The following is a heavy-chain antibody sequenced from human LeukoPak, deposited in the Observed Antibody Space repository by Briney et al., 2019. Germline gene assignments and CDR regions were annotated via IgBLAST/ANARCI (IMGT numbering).Heavy chain of an antibody. D-gene: IGHD6-6*01. J-gene: IGHJ4*02. CDR2: IHTSGSV. CDR1: GGSISTYY. CDR3: AREGSMTARPFVSIDY. V-gene: IGHV4-4*07. Sequence: PSETLSLTCTVSGGSISTYYWSWVRQPAGKGLEWIGRIHTSGSVDYNPSLKSRVTMSVDTSKKQFSLTLCSVTAADTAMYYCAREGSMTARPFVSIDYWGQGTLVTVSS.